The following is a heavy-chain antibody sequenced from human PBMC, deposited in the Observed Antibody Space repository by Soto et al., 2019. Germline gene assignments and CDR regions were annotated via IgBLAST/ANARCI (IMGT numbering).Heavy chain of an antibody. V-gene: IGHV1-46*01. CDR3: AKFLKRITFLGVDNYYYGRDV. Sequence: ASVKVSCKASGYTFTSYYMHWVRQAPGQGIEWMGIINPSGGSTSYAQKFQGRVTMTRDTSTSTVYMELSSLRSEDTAVYYCAKFLKRITFLGVDNYYYGRDVGGQGTTAPVSS. CDR2: INPSGGST. J-gene: IGHJ6*02. CDR1: GYTFTSYY. D-gene: IGHD3-3*01.